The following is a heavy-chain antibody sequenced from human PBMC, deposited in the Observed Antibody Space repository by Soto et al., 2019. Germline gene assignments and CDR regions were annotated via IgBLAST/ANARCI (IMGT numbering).Heavy chain of an antibody. D-gene: IGHD2-2*01. V-gene: IGHV1-18*04. Sequence: SVKVSCKASGYNFTSYCISWVLQAPGQGLEWMGWISAYNGNTNYAKKLQGRVTMTTDTSTSTAYMELRSLRSDDTAVYYCATDCSSTSCLGYYGRDVWRQGTTVTVSS. CDR3: ATDCSSTSCLGYYGRDV. CDR1: GYNFTSYC. CDR2: ISAYNGNT. J-gene: IGHJ6*02.